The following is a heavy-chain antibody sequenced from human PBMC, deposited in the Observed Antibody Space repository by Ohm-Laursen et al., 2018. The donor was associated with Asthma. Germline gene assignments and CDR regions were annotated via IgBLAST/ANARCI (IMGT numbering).Heavy chain of an antibody. D-gene: IGHD3-22*01. V-gene: IGHV3-11*06. CDR2: ISSSSSYT. Sequence: GSLRLSCAASGFTFSDYYMSWIRQAPGKGLEWVSYISSSSSYTNYADSVKGRFTISRDNAKNSLYLQMNSLRAEDTAVYYCARRVALDSSGYYYYYGMDVWGQGATVTVSS. CDR1: GFTFSDYY. J-gene: IGHJ6*02. CDR3: ARRVALDSSGYYYYYGMDV.